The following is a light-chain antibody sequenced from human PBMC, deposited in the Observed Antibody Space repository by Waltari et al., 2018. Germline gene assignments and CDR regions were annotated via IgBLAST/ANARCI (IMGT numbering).Light chain of an antibody. J-gene: IGLJ1*01. CDR1: SSNIGAGYD. V-gene: IGLV1-40*01. CDR2: VNS. CDR3: QSYDSSLIYV. Sequence: QSVLTQPPSVSGAPGQRVPISCTGSSSNIGAGYDVHWYQQLPGTAPKLLIYVNSNRPSGVPDRFSGSKSGTSASLAITGLQAEDEADYYCQSYDSSLIYVFGTGTKVTVL.